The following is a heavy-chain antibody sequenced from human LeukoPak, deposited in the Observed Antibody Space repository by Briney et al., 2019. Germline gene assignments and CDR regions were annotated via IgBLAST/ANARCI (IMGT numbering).Heavy chain of an antibody. CDR2: IYYSGST. D-gene: IGHD3-3*01. CDR1: GGPICSYY. Sequence: SETLFLTCTVSGGPICSYYWSWIRQPPGKGLEWIGYIYYSGSTNYNPSLKSRVTISVDTSKNQFSLKLSSVTAADTAVYYCARGIVGSGLYMDVWGKGTTVTVSS. V-gene: IGHV4-59*01. CDR3: ARGIVGSGLYMDV. J-gene: IGHJ6*03.